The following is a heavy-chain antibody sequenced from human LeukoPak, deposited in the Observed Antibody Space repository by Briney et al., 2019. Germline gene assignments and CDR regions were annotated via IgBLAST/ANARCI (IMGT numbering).Heavy chain of an antibody. CDR1: GFTFSSYG. V-gene: IGHV3-30*03. Sequence: PGGSLRLSCAASGFTFSSYGIHWVRQAPGKGLEWVAVISYDGSNKYYADSVKGRFTISRDNSKNTLYLQMNSLRAEDTAVYYCAGGGGIAAAGLDFDYWGQGTLVTVSS. J-gene: IGHJ4*02. D-gene: IGHD6-13*01. CDR3: AGGGGIAAAGLDFDY. CDR2: ISYDGSNK.